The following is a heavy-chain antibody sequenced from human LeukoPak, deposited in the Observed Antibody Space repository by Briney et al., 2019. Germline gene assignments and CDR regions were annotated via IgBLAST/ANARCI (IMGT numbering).Heavy chain of an antibody. Sequence: GGSLRLSCAASGFTFSSYWMHWVRQAPGKGLEWVSSISSSGGTTYYADSVKGRFTISRDNSKNTLYVQMNSLRAEDTAVYYCAFYGSGGVYWGQGTLVTVSS. D-gene: IGHD3-10*01. CDR3: AFYGSGGVY. J-gene: IGHJ4*02. CDR1: GFTFSSYW. CDR2: ISSSGGTT. V-gene: IGHV3-23*01.